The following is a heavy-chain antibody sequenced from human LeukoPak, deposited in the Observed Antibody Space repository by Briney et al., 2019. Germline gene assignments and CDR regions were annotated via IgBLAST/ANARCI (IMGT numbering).Heavy chain of an antibody. D-gene: IGHD3-3*02. CDR1: GFSDSLNY. Sequence: GGSLTLSCAASGFSDSLNYMNWVRQAPGKRLEWVSILYSGSDTYYADSVKGRFTISRDSSKNMLFLHMNSLRAEDTDVYYCARVGDHFHWYLDLWGRGTLVTVSS. CDR3: ARVGDHFHWYLDL. CDR2: LYSGSDT. V-gene: IGHV3-53*01. J-gene: IGHJ2*01.